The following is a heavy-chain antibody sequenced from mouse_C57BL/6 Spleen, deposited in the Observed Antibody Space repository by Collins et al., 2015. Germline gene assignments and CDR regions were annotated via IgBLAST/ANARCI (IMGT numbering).Heavy chain of an antibody. CDR3: ARDGNYEWFAY. V-gene: IGHV1-12*01. CDR1: GYTFTSYN. Sequence: QAYLQQSGAELVRPGASVKMSCKASGYTFTSYNLHWVKQTPRQGLEWIGTIYPGNGDTSYNQKFKGKATLTVDKSSNTAYMQLKSLTSEDSAVYFCARDGNYEWFAYWGQGTPVTVSS. J-gene: IGHJ3*01. CDR2: IYPGNGDT. D-gene: IGHD2-1*01.